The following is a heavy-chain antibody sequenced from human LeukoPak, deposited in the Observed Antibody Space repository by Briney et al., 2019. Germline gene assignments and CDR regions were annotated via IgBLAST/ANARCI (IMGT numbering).Heavy chain of an antibody. CDR3: ARGRGGDYGGNSGHFDY. CDR1: GFTFSSYA. J-gene: IGHJ4*02. D-gene: IGHD4-23*01. CDR2: IWHDGSNE. Sequence: PGGSLRLSCAASGFTFSSYAMHWVRQAPGKGLEWVAVIWHDGSNEYYADSVKGQFTISRDNSKNTLYLQMNSLRAEDTAVYYCARGRGGDYGGNSGHFDYWGQGTLVTVSS. V-gene: IGHV3-33*08.